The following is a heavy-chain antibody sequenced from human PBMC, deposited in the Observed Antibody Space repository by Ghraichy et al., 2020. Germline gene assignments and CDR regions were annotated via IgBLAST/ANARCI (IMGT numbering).Heavy chain of an antibody. V-gene: IGHV4-59*01. CDR3: ARSPYQLLSNYYYGMDV. Sequence: SETLSLTCTVSGGSISSYYWSWIRQPPGKGLEWIGYIYYSGSTNYNPSLKSRVTISVDTSKNQFSLKLSSVTAADTAVYYCARSPYQLLSNYYYGMDVWGQGTTVTVSS. CDR2: IYYSGST. D-gene: IGHD2-2*01. J-gene: IGHJ6*02. CDR1: GGSISSYY.